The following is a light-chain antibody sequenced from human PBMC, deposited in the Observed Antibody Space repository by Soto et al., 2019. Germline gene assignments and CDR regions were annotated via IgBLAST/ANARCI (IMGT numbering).Light chain of an antibody. CDR1: QSVSSSY. V-gene: IGKV3-20*01. Sequence: IVFTQAPGSLSLSPGERATLSCRASQSVSSSYLAWYQQKPGQAPRLLIYGAASSATGIPDRFSGSGSGTDFIITISRLEPEDFAVYYWQQYGSSPQTFGQGTKVEIK. CDR2: GAA. CDR3: QQYGSSPQT. J-gene: IGKJ1*01.